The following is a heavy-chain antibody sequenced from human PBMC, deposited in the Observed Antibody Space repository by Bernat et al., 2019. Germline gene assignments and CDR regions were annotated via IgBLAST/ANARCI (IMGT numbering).Heavy chain of an antibody. CDR3: ARGGSSSENNWFDP. CDR1: GFTVSSNY. Sequence: EVQLVETGGGLIQPGGSLRLSCAASGFTVSSNYMSWVRQAPGKGLEWVSVIYSGGSTYYADSVKGRFTISGDKSKNTLYLQMNSLRDEDTAVYYCARGGSSSENNWFDPWGQRTLVTVSS. CDR2: IYSGGST. J-gene: IGHJ5*02. D-gene: IGHD6-6*01. V-gene: IGHV3-53*05.